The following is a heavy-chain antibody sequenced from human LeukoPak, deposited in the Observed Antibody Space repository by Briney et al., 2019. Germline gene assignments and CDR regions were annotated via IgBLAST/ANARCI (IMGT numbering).Heavy chain of an antibody. CDR1: GFTFSSFT. Sequence: PGGSLTLSCSASGFTFSSFTMHWVRQAPGRGLEYVAGISNNGGSKYYADSVKGRFTISRDNSKNTLYLQMSRLRAEDTAVHYCVADPVGDSSSYSYWGQGTLVTVSS. J-gene: IGHJ4*02. CDR2: ISNNGGSK. D-gene: IGHD3-22*01. CDR3: VADPVGDSSSYSY. V-gene: IGHV3-64D*09.